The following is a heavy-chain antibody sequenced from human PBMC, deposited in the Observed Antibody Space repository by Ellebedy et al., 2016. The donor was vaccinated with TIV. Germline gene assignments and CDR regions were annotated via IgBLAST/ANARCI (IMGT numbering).Heavy chain of an antibody. CDR2: IDHGGST. V-gene: IGHV4-34*01. Sequence: GSLRLSCAVYGGSFSGYSWSWIRQPPGRGLEWIGEIDHGGSTNYNPSLKSRIPISVDTSKNHFSLKLTSVTAADTAVYYCARNILKFLNAFEIWGQGTMVTVSS. D-gene: IGHD3-3*01. J-gene: IGHJ3*02. CDR1: GGSFSGYS. CDR3: ARNILKFLNAFEI.